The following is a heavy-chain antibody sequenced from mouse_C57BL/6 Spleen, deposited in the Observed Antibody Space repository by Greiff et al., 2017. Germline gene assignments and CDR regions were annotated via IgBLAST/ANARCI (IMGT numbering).Heavy chain of an antibody. CDR2: ISGGGGNT. V-gene: IGHV5-9*01. CDR3: ARELLRTRAMDY. D-gene: IGHD1-1*01. CDR1: GFTFSSYT. J-gene: IGHJ4*01. Sequence: EVKLVESGGGLVKPGGSLKLSCAASGFTFSSYTMSWVRQTPEKRLEWVATISGGGGNTYYPDSVKGRFTISRDNAKNTLYLQMSSLRSEDTALYYCARELLRTRAMDYWGQGTSVTVSS.